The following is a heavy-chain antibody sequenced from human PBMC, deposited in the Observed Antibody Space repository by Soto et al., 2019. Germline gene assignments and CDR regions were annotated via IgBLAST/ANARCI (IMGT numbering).Heavy chain of an antibody. CDR3: ARVGSYCSSTSCHPGYSGYDWNI. J-gene: IGHJ3*02. Sequence: ASVKVSCKASGYTFTGYYMHWVRQAPGQGLEGMGWINPNSGGTNYAQKCQGRVTVTRDTSISTAYMELSRLRSDDTAVYYCARVGSYCSSTSCHPGYSGYDWNIWGQGTMVTVSS. CDR2: INPNSGGT. D-gene: IGHD2-2*01. CDR1: GYTFTGYY. V-gene: IGHV1-2*02.